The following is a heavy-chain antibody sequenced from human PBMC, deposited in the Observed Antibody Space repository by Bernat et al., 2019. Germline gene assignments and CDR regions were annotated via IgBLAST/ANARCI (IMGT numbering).Heavy chain of an antibody. CDR2: ISYDGSYK. J-gene: IGHJ4*02. Sequence: QVQLVESGGGVVQPGRSLRLSCAASGFIFSSYGMHWVRQAPGKGLEWVARISYDGSYKYYADSVKGRFTISRDNSKNTLYLQMNSLRAEDTAVYYCAKVHYDFWSGYVSWGQGTLVTVSS. CDR3: AKVHYDFWSGYVS. D-gene: IGHD3-3*01. CDR1: GFIFSSYG. V-gene: IGHV3-30*18.